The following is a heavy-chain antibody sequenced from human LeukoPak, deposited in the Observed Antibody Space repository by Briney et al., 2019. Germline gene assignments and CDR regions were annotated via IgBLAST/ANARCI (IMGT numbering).Heavy chain of an antibody. J-gene: IGHJ4*02. D-gene: IGHD4-23*01. CDR3: AKDTTVASGMQH. CDR2: IYYGGTT. CDR1: GGSLSTYS. V-gene: IGHV4-59*01. Sequence: SETLSLTCSVSGGSLSTYSWSWVRQSPGKRLEWIGYIYYGGTTNYNPSLKSRVTISADTDNNQFSLRPRPVTADNTVIYYCAKDTTVASGMQHWGQGTLVTVSS.